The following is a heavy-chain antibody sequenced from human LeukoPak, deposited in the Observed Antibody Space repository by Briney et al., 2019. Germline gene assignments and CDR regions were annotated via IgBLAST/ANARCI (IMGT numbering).Heavy chain of an antibody. J-gene: IGHJ6*02. D-gene: IGHD3-10*01. CDR3: AREKLLWFGEVLPYGMDV. CDR2: FYSGGST. Sequence: GVSLRLSCAASGFTVSSNYMSWVPQAPGKGREWVTVFYSGGSTYYADSVKGRFTISRDNSKNTLYLQMNSLRAEDTAVYYCAREKLLWFGEVLPYGMDVWGQGTTVTVYS. V-gene: IGHV3-53*01. CDR1: GFTVSSNY.